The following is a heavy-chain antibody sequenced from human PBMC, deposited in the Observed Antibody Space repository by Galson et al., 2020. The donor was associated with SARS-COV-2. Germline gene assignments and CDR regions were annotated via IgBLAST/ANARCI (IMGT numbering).Heavy chain of an antibody. CDR1: GGSISSGSYY. J-gene: IGHJ4*02. V-gene: IGHV4-61*02. CDR3: AYGVVAGTGY. CDR2: IYTSGST. Sequence: SETLSLTCTVSGGSISSGSYYWSWIWQPAGKGLEWIGRIYTSGSTNYNPSLQSRVTISIDTSKNQFSLELTSVTAADTAVYFCAYGVVAGTGYWGQGILVTVSS. D-gene: IGHD6-19*01.